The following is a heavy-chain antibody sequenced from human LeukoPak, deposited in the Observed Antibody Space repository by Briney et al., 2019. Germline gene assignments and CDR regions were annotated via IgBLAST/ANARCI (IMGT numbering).Heavy chain of an antibody. CDR3: ARIRYGSGSYYPDY. J-gene: IGHJ4*02. CDR1: GGSISSYY. CDR2: IYTSGST. D-gene: IGHD3-10*01. V-gene: IGHV4-4*07. Sequence: SETLSLTCTVSGGSISSYYWSWIRQPAGTGLEWIGRIYTSGSTNYNPSLKSRVTMSVDTSKNQFSLKLSSVTAADTAVYYCARIRYGSGSYYPDYWGQGTLVTVSS.